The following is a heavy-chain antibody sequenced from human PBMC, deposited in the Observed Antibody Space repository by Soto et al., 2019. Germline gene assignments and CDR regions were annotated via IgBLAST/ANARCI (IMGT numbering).Heavy chain of an antibody. V-gene: IGHV1-2*02. D-gene: IGHD6-13*01. Sequence: ASVKVSCKTSGYTFSGFYIHWVRQAPGQGLESMGWIYPDSGGTDYAQRFQGRVTMTRDTSISTAYMELSRLRSDDTAVYYCVKDRAQQLILGLWLDPWGQGTLVTVSS. CDR1: GYTFSGFY. J-gene: IGHJ5*02. CDR3: VKDRAQQLILGLWLDP. CDR2: IYPDSGGT.